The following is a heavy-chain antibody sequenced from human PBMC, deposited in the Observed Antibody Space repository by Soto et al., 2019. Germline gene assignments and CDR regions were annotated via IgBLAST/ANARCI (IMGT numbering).Heavy chain of an antibody. D-gene: IGHD4-17*01. V-gene: IGHV3-53*01. CDR2: IYSGGST. Sequence: PGGSLRLSCAASGFTVSSNYMSWVRQAPGKGLEWVSIIYSGGSTYYTDSVKGRFTISRDNSKNTLYLQMNSLRAEDTAVYYCATRLDPIREDALDIWGQGTMVTVSS. J-gene: IGHJ3*02. CDR3: ATRLDPIREDALDI. CDR1: GFTVSSNY.